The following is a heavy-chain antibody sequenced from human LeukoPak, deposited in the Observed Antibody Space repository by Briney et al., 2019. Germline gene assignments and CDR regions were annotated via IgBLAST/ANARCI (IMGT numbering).Heavy chain of an antibody. J-gene: IGHJ5*02. CDR1: GGSISSYY. D-gene: IGHD3-10*01. V-gene: IGHV4-59*12. CDR3: ARRQLLWFGELGGRNRLASFDP. CDR2: IYYSGST. Sequence: SETLSLTCTVSGGSISSYYWSWIRQPPGKGLEWIGYIYYSGSTNYNPSLKSRVTISVDTSKNQFSLKLSSVTAADTAVYYCARRQLLWFGELGGRNRLASFDPWGQGTLVTVSS.